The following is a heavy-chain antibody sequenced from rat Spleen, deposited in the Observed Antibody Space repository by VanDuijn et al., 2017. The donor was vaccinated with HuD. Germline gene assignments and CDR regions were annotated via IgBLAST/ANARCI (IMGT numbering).Heavy chain of an antibody. D-gene: IGHD1-9*01. CDR1: GFAFSDHY. CDR2: ISTGGGNT. Sequence: EVQLVESDGGLVQPGRSLKLSCAASGFAFSDHYVAWVRQGPTKGLEWVATISTGGGNTYYRDSVKGRFTISRDNAESTLFLQMDSLRSEDTATYYCTTGDYGYTRLFAYWGQGTLVTVSS. V-gene: IGHV5-27*01. CDR3: TTGDYGYTRLFAY. J-gene: IGHJ3*01.